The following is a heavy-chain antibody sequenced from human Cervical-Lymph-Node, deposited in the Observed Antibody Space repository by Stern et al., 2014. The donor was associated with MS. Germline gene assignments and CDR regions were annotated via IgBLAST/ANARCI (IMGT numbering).Heavy chain of an antibody. CDR3: ARSNYGMDV. CDR1: GFTFSSQW. V-gene: IGHV3-74*02. D-gene: IGHD2-8*01. J-gene: IGHJ6*02. Sequence: EVHLVESGGGVVQPGGSLRLSCGASGFTFSSQWMHWVRHAPGKGLVWVSRINSDGSSTSYADSVKGRFTISRDNAKKTLYLQMDSLRAEDTAVYYCARSNYGMDVWGQGTTVTVSS. CDR2: INSDGSST.